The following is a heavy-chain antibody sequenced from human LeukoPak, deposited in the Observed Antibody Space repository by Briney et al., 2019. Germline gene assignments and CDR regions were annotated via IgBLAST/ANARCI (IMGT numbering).Heavy chain of an antibody. CDR1: GGSFSGYY. J-gene: IGHJ4*02. V-gene: IGHV4-34*01. CDR3: ARDLYYGSGTYDY. CDR2: VNHSGGT. Sequence: SETLSLTCAVYGGSFSGYYWSWIRQPPGKGLEWIGGVNHSGGTNYNPSLKSRVTISVDTSKNQFSLKLSSVTAADTAVYYCARDLYYGSGTYDYWGQGTLVTVSS. D-gene: IGHD3-10*01.